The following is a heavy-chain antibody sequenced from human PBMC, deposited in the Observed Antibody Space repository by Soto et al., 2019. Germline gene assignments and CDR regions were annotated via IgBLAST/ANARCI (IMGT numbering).Heavy chain of an antibody. Sequence: GGSLRLSCAASGFAFSSYAMTWVRQAPGKGLEWVSAVSGSGGSTYYADSVKSRFTISRDNSKNTLFLQMHSLRAEDTAVYYCAKKVCSGGSCYSPFDYWGQGTLVTVSS. V-gene: IGHV3-23*01. J-gene: IGHJ4*02. CDR1: GFAFSSYA. CDR2: VSGSGGST. D-gene: IGHD2-15*01. CDR3: AKKVCSGGSCYSPFDY.